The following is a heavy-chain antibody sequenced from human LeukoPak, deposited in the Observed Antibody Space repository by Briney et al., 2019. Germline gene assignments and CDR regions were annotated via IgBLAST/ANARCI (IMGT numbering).Heavy chain of an antibody. CDR3: ARGVYYGSGPKYYFDY. Sequence: SGAPSPPRGVYGGFFSGFYWGWVRPPPREGVGGSGEINHSGSTNYNPSLKSRVTISVDTSKNQFSLKLSSVTAADTAVYYCARGVYYGSGPKYYFDYWGQGTLVTVSS. CDR2: INHSGST. V-gene: IGHV4-34*01. D-gene: IGHD3-10*01. CDR1: GGFFSGFY. J-gene: IGHJ4*02.